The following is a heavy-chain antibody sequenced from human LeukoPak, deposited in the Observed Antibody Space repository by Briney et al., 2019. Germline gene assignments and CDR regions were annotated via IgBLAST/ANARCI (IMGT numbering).Heavy chain of an antibody. CDR1: GYTFTGYY. D-gene: IGHD6-13*01. V-gene: IGHV1-2*02. CDR3: ARDIEGIAAAVQVY. CDR2: INPNSGGT. J-gene: IGHJ4*02. Sequence: GASVKVSCKASGYTFTGYYMHWVRQAPGQGLEWMGWINPNSGGTNYAQKFQGRVTMTRDTSISTAYMELSRLRSDDTAVYYCARDIEGIAAAVQVYWGQGTLVTVSS.